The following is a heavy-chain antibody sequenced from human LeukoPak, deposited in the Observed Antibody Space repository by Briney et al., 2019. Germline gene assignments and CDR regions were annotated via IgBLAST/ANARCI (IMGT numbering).Heavy chain of an antibody. CDR1: GYTFTSYG. V-gene: IGHV1-18*01. CDR2: ISAYNGNT. Sequence: ASVKVSCKASGYTFTSYGISWVRQAPGQGLEWMGWISAYNGNTNYAQKLQGRVTMTTDTSTSTAYMELRSLRSDDTAVYYCARDPYYDSSGYHRRNDFDYWGQGTLVTVSS. D-gene: IGHD3-22*01. CDR3: ARDPYYDSSGYHRRNDFDY. J-gene: IGHJ4*02.